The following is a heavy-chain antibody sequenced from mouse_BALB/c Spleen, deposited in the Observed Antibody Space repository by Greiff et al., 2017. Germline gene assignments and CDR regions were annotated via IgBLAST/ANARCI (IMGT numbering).Heavy chain of an antibody. V-gene: IGHV2-9*02. Sequence: VQLQESGPGLVAPSQCLSISCTVSGFSLTSYGVHWVRQPPGKGLEWLGVIWAGGSTNYNSALMSRLSISKDNSKSQVFLKMNSLQTDDTAMYYCARDHGSSPFAYWGQGTLVTVSA. CDR2: IWAGGST. D-gene: IGHD1-1*01. J-gene: IGHJ3*01. CDR3: ARDHGSSPFAY. CDR1: GFSLTSYG.